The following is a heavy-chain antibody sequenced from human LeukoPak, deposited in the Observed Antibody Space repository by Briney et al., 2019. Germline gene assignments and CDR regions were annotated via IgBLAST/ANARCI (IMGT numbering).Heavy chain of an antibody. V-gene: IGHV3-53*01. CDR3: ARDGLLGATNLFDN. D-gene: IGHD1-26*01. CDR1: GFSVSSKY. CDR2: IYGADGT. J-gene: IGHJ4*02. Sequence: PGASLRLSCAASGFSVSSKYMSWVRQAPGKGLEWVSVIYGADGTYYAASVKGRFSISRDKSKTTLYLQMNNLRPEDTAVYYCARDGLLGATNLFDNWGQGTLVTVSS.